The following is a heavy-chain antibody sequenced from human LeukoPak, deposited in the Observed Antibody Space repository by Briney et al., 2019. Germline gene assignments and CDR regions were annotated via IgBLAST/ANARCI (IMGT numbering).Heavy chain of an antibody. Sequence: PSETLSLTCTVSGGSLSSYYWSWIRHPPGKGLEWIGYIYYSGSTNYNPSLKSRVTISIDTPENQCSLRLSSVTAAGTAVYYCAKTRSSGYPDYFYYMDLWGKGTTVTISS. V-gene: IGHV4-59*12. CDR1: GGSLSSYY. D-gene: IGHD3-22*01. CDR3: AKTRSSGYPDYFYYMDL. CDR2: IYYSGST. J-gene: IGHJ6*03.